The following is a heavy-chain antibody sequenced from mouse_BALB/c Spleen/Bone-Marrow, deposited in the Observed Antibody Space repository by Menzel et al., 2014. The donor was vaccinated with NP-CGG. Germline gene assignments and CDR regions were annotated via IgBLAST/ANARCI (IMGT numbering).Heavy chain of an antibody. CDR3: ARDGSFAAMDY. CDR1: GYTFTDYV. D-gene: IGHD1-1*02. Sequence: LVESGPGLVKPGASVKMSCKASGYTFTDYVIGWVKQRTGQGLEWIGEIDPGRGSSFYNEKFKAKATLTADKSANTAYMQLSSLTSEDSAVYFCARDGSFAAMDYWGQGTSLTVSS. J-gene: IGHJ4*01. V-gene: IGHV1-77*01. CDR2: IDPGRGSS.